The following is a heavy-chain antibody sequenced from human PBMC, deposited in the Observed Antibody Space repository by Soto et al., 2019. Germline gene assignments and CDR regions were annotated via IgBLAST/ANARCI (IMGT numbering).Heavy chain of an antibody. J-gene: IGHJ4*02. CDR1: GFTFSSYA. V-gene: IGHV3-23*01. CDR2: ISGSGGST. CDR3: TTWLTAHFDY. Sequence: GGSLRLSCAASGFTFSSYAMSWVRQAPGKGLEWVSAISGSGGSTYYADSVKGRFTLSRDYSRNILFLQMDSLRADDTALYYCTTWLTAHFDYWGRGTQATVSS. D-gene: IGHD2-21*02.